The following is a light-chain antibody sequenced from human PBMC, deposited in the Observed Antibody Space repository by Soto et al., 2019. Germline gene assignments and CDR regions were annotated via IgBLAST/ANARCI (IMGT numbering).Light chain of an antibody. Sequence: EIVLTQSPGTLSVSPGERATLSCRTSQNITGTYLAWYQHKPGQAPRLLIYSASSRATGIPDRFSGSGSGTDFTLTSNRVEPEDFAVYYCQHYGSSTGTFGQGTKVEIK. CDR3: QHYGSSTGT. CDR2: SAS. J-gene: IGKJ1*01. V-gene: IGKV3-20*01. CDR1: QNITGTY.